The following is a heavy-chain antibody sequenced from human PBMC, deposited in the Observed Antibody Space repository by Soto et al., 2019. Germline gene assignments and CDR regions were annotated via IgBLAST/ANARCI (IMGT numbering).Heavy chain of an antibody. Sequence: GSGKVCSNASGYPFTGHYLHLVRQAPGQDLEWMRWINPNSGITNSAQKFQSRVTMTRDTSITTAYMELSRLNPDDTAVYYCARTEMNTLPNFAYWGQGTKVTVSS. CDR3: ARTEMNTLPNFAY. D-gene: IGHD2-15*01. V-gene: IGHV1-2*02. J-gene: IGHJ4*02. CDR1: GYPFTGHY. CDR2: INPNSGIT.